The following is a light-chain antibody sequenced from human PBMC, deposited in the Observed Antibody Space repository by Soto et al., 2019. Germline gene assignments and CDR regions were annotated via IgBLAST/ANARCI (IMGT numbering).Light chain of an antibody. CDR2: SAS. V-gene: IGKV3-20*01. Sequence: EILLTQSPGTLSLSPGDRATLSCGASQTVTGNYLAWYHQKPGQAPRLLIHSASSRATGIPDRFSASGTGTDFTLTISRLEPEDFAVYYCQQYSASPRTFGQGTKVDIK. CDR3: QQYSASPRT. J-gene: IGKJ1*01. CDR1: QTVTGNY.